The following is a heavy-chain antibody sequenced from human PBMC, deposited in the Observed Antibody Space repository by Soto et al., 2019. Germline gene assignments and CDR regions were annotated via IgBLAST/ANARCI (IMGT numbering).Heavy chain of an antibody. D-gene: IGHD2-15*01. J-gene: IGHJ6*02. CDR3: ASQIVVYGMDV. CDR2: IDHSDSYT. Sequence: GESLKISFHGSGYSFTSYWISWVRQMPGKGLEWMGRIDHSDSYTNYSPSFQGHVTISADKSISTAYLQWSSLKASDTAMYYCASQIVVYGMDVWGQGTMVTVSS. V-gene: IGHV5-10-1*01. CDR1: GYSFTSYW.